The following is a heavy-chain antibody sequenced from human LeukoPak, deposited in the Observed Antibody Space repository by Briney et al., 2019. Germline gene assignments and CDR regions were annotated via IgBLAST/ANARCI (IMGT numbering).Heavy chain of an antibody. Sequence: ASVKVSCKASGYTFTNYYMHWVRQAPGQGLEWMGIINPSGGGTSYAQKLQGRVTMTRDTSTSTVYMELSSLRSEDSAVYYCARTIAVAGSLDYWGQGTLVTVSS. CDR3: ARTIAVAGSLDY. CDR2: INPSGGGT. J-gene: IGHJ4*02. D-gene: IGHD6-19*01. CDR1: GYTFTNYY. V-gene: IGHV1-46*04.